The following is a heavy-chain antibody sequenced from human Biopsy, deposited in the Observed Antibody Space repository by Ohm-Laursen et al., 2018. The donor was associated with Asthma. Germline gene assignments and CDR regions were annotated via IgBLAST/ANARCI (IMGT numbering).Heavy chain of an antibody. D-gene: IGHD5-12*01. CDR3: ARGYSGSDRIVYYYSGLEV. V-gene: IGHV1-69*13. Sequence: SVKVSCKASGDSFSNYAISWVRQAPGQGLEWMGGLIPVLGTPDHAQMFEGRVTITADESTSTAYMELSSLSSEYTAVYYCARGYSGSDRIVYYYSGLEVWGQGTTVTVSS. CDR2: LIPVLGTP. CDR1: GDSFSNYA. J-gene: IGHJ6*02.